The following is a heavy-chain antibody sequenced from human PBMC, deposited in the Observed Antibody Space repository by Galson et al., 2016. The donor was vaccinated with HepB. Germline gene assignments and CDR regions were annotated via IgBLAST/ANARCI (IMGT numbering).Heavy chain of an antibody. CDR1: GFTFRSYW. J-gene: IGHJ6*02. CDR3: AREVGASWFMDV. CDR2: VNSDGNDR. D-gene: IGHD1-26*01. V-gene: IGHV3-74*01. Sequence: SLRLSCAASGFTFRSYWMHWVRQTPGKGLVWVSRVNSDGNDRDYVDSVKGRFTISRDNAKNTLYLQMNSLTVEDTAVYYCAREVGASWFMDVWGQGTTVTVSS.